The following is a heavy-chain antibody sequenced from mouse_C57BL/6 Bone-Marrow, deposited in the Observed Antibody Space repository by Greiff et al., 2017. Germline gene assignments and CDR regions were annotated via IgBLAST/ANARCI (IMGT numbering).Heavy chain of an antibody. D-gene: IGHD4-1*01. J-gene: IGHJ2*01. CDR2: IYPRSGNT. CDR3: ARRRVLGRDY. CDR1: GYTFTSYG. Sequence: ESGAELARPGASVKLSCKASGYTFTSYGISWVKQRTGQGLEWIGEIYPRSGNTYYNEKFKGKATLTADKSSSTAYMELRSLTSEDSAVYFCARRRVLGRDYWGQGTTLTVSS. V-gene: IGHV1-81*01.